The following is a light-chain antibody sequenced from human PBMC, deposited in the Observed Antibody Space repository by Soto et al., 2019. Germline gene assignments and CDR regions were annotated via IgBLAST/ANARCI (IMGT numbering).Light chain of an antibody. CDR3: SSYTSSSTLL. Sequence: QSALTQPASVSXXXXXXXXISCTGTSSDVGGYNYVSWYQQHPGKAPKLMIYDVSNRPSGVSNRFSGSKSGNTASLTISGLQAEDEADYYCSSYTSSSTLLFGGGTKLTVL. V-gene: IGLV2-14*01. CDR2: DVS. J-gene: IGLJ2*01. CDR1: SSDVGGYNY.